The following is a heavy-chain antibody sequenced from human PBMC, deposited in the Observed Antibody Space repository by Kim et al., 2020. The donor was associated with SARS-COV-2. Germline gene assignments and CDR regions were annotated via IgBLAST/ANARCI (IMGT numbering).Heavy chain of an antibody. CDR2: ISYDGSNK. Sequence: GGSLRLSCAASGFTFSSYAMHWVRQAPGKGLEWVAVISYDGSNKYYADSVKGRFTISRHNSKNTLYLQMNSLRAEDTAVYYCARGGGYNGPFDYCGQGTLVTVSS. D-gene: IGHD5-12*01. J-gene: IGHJ4*02. V-gene: IGHV3-30*04. CDR3: ARGGGYNGPFDY. CDR1: GFTFSSYA.